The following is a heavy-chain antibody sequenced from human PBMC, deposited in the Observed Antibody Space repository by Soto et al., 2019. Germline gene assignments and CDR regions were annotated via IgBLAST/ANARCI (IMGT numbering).Heavy chain of an antibody. J-gene: IGHJ6*02. D-gene: IGHD6-13*01. Sequence: EVQLLESGGGLVQPGGSLRLSCVASGFAFSSSAMTWVRQAPGKGLEWVSAISGGGHIIYYADSVKGRFTISRDNSKNTLYLQVNSLRAEDTAIYYCAKQQQVVQGLYSGLDVWGQGTTVTVSS. CDR3: AKQQQVVQGLYSGLDV. V-gene: IGHV3-23*01. CDR1: GFAFSSSA. CDR2: ISGGGHII.